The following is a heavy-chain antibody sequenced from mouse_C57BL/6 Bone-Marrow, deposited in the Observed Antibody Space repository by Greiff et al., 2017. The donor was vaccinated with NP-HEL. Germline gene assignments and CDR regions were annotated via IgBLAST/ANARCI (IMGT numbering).Heavy chain of an antibody. V-gene: IGHV1-80*01. CDR1: GYAFSSYW. Sequence: VQLQESGAELVKPGASVKISCKASGYAFSSYWMNWVKQRPGKGLEWIGQIYPGDGDTNYNGKFKGKATLTADKSSSTAYMQLSSLTSEDSAVYFCARFEGDSSSFAYWGQGTLVTVSA. J-gene: IGHJ3*01. CDR2: IYPGDGDT. D-gene: IGHD3-3*01. CDR3: ARFEGDSSSFAY.